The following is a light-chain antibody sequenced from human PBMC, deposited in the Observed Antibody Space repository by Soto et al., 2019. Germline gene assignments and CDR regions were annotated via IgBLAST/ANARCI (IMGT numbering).Light chain of an antibody. Sequence: EVVLTQSPGTLSLSPGERATLSCRASQSVSNNYLAWYQQKPGQSPKLVIFGSTDRATGIPDRFSGSGSGTDFALTISRLETEDFAVYYCRQYGSSPPYTFGQGTKREIK. CDR2: GST. J-gene: IGKJ2*01. V-gene: IGKV3-20*01. CDR3: RQYGSSPPYT. CDR1: QSVSNNY.